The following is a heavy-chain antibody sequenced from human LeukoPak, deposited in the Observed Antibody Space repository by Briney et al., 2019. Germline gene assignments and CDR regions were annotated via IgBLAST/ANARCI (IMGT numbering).Heavy chain of an antibody. CDR2: IYTSGST. CDR3: ARNAVGGGRNWFDP. V-gene: IGHV4-4*07. Sequence: SETLSLTCTVSGGSISGYFWSWVRQPAGKGLEWIGRIYTSGSTNYNPSLKSRVTMSVDTSKNQFSLKLRSVTAADTAVYYCARNAVGGGRNWFDPWGQGTLVTVSS. CDR1: GGSISGYF. D-gene: IGHD3-16*01. J-gene: IGHJ5*02.